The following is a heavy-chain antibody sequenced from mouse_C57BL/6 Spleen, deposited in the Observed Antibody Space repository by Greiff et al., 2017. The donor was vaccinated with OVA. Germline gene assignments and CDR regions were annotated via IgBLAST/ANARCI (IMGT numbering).Heavy chain of an antibody. CDR1: GYTFTEYT. D-gene: IGHD1-1*01. CDR2: FYPGGGSI. V-gene: IGHV1-62-2*01. J-gene: IGHJ1*03. Sequence: VQLQQSGAELVKPGASVKLSCKASGYTFTEYTIHWVKQRSGQGLEWIGWFYPGGGSIKYNEKFKDKATLTADKASSPVYMELSRLTSEDSAVNVCARHEHGSSCWYFDVWGTGTTVTVSS. CDR3: ARHEHGSSCWYFDV.